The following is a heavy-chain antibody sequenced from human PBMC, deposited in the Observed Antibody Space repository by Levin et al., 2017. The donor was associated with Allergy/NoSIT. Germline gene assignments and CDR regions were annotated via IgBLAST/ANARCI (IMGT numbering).Heavy chain of an antibody. CDR3: ARDLSREEDSSGWRNWFDP. D-gene: IGHD6-19*01. V-gene: IGHV1-46*01. Sequence: ASVKVSCKASGYTFTSYYMHWVRQAPGQGLEWMGIINPSGGSTSYAQKFQGRVTMTRDTSTSTVYMELSSLRSEDTAVYYCARDLSREEDSSGWRNWFDPWGQGTLVTVSS. CDR1: GYTFTSYY. CDR2: INPSGGST. J-gene: IGHJ5*02.